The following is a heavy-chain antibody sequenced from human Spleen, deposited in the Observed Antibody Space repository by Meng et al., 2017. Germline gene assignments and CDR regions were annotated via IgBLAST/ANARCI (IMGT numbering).Heavy chain of an antibody. CDR3: ASSMTTVTAEIDY. J-gene: IGHJ4*02. CDR2: MYHSGTT. D-gene: IGHD4-17*01. CDR1: GGSISSSNW. V-gene: IGHV4-4*02. Sequence: QVLLQESGPGLVKPSGTLSLTCAVSGGSISSSNWWNWVRQPPGKGLEWIGEMYHSGTTYYNPSLKSRVTISVDTSKNQFSLKLSSVTAADTAVYYCASSMTTVTAEIDYWGQGTLVTVSS.